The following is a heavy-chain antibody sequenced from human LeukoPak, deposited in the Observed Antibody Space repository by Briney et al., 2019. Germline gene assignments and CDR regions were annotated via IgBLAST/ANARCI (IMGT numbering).Heavy chain of an antibody. CDR2: ISYSGGT. J-gene: IGHJ4*02. CDR1: GGSISGYY. Sequence: TSETLSLTCTVSGGSISGYYWSWIRQPRGKGLEWIGYISYSGGTNYNPSLMSRVTISVDTSRNQFSLKLSSLTAADTAVYFCARGDGYNYYWGQGTLVTVSS. D-gene: IGHD5-24*01. CDR3: ARGDGYNYY. V-gene: IGHV4-59*01.